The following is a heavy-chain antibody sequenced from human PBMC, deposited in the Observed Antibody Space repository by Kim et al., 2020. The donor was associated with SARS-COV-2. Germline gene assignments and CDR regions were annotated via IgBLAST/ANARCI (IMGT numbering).Heavy chain of an antibody. CDR1: GFTFSSYG. CDR2: IWYDGSNK. J-gene: IGHJ3*02. CDR3: AREGTSPSAFDI. Sequence: GGSLRLSCAASGFTFSSYGMHWVRQAPGKGLAWVAVIWYDGSNKYYADSVKGRFTISRDNSKKTLYLQMNSLRAEDTAVYYCAREGTSPSAFDIWGQGTMVTVSS. V-gene: IGHV3-33*01.